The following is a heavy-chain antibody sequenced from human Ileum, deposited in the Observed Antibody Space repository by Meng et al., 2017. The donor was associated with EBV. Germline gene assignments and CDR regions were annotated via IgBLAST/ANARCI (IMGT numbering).Heavy chain of an antibody. V-gene: IGHV4-28*01. CDR1: GYPKSSTNR. CDR2: IYYSGST. J-gene: IGHJ4*02. CDR3: ARNVPGTSAYYD. Sequence: LQESGPGLVNPSHPLSLTCAVSGYPKSSTNRWGWIRQPPGKGLEWIGYIYYSGSTSYNPSLKSRVTMSVDTSKNQFSLNLNSVTAVDTAVYYCARNVPGTSAYYDWGQGTLVTVSS. D-gene: IGHD3-22*01.